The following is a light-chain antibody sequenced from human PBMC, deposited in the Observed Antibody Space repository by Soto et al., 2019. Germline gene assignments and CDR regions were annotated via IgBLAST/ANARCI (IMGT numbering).Light chain of an antibody. CDR2: GAF. CDR3: QQRNIWTPVT. Sequence: VSPTSAATVSLSQRARATLSCTASPSVTKFLAWYQQKPGQAPSLLIYGAFNRATGIPARFSGSGSGTDFTPTISSLEPEDSAIYYCQQRNIWTPVTFGQGTRLAI. CDR1: PSVTKF. J-gene: IGKJ5*01. V-gene: IGKV3-11*01.